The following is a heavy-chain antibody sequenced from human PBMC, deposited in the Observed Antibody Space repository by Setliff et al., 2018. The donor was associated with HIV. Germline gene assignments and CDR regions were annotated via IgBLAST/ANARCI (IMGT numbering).Heavy chain of an antibody. Sequence: PSETLSLTCDVSGGSISSYYWSWIRQPPGKGLEWIGYIYYSGSSKNTPSLKSRVTISVDTPKNEFSLTLSSVTAADTAMYYCATYAGNGGGKGYWGQGTLVTVSS. CDR2: IYYSGSS. CDR3: ATYAGNGGGKGY. CDR1: GGSISSYY. V-gene: IGHV4-59*08. D-gene: IGHD2-21*01. J-gene: IGHJ4*02.